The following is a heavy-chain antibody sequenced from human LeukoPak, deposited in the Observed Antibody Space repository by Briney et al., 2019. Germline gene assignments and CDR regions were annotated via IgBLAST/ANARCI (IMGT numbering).Heavy chain of an antibody. V-gene: IGHV4-34*01. D-gene: IGHD3-3*01. CDR1: GGSFSGYY. Sequence: TSETLSLTCAVYGGSFSGYYWSWIRQPPGKGLEWIGVINHSGSTNYNPSLKSRVTISVDTSKNQFSLKLSSVTAADTAVHYCARVWSGYYDAFDIWGQGTMVTVSS. CDR3: ARVWSGYYDAFDI. J-gene: IGHJ3*02. CDR2: INHSGST.